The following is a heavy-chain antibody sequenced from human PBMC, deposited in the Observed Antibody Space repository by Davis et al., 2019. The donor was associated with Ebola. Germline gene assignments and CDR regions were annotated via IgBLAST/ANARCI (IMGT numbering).Heavy chain of an antibody. V-gene: IGHV3-7*01. CDR1: GFTFSSYW. CDR3: AKVDGSGSP. J-gene: IGHJ5*02. Sequence: GGSLRLSCAASGFTFSSYWMSWVRQAPGKGLEWVANIKQDGSEKYYVDSVKGRFTISRDNSKNTLYLQMNSLRAEDTAVYYCAKVDGSGSPWGQGTLVTVSS. D-gene: IGHD3-10*01. CDR2: IKQDGSEK.